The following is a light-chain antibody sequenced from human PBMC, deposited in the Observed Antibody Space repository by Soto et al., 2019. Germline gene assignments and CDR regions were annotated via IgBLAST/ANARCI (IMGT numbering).Light chain of an antibody. V-gene: IGLV2-11*01. CDR3: CLYLGGTSV. Sequence: QSALTQPRSVSGSPGQSVTISCTGTGNDVGAYNYVSWYQQYPGKAPALLIYEDDKRPSGVSNRFSGSKSDSTASLTISGLQAEDEADYYCCLYLGGTSVFGGGTQLTVL. CDR2: EDD. J-gene: IGLJ7*01. CDR1: GNDVGAYNY.